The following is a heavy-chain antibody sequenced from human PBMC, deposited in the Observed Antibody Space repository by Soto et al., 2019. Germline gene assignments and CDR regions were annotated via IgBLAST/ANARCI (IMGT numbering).Heavy chain of an antibody. D-gene: IGHD4-17*01. V-gene: IGHV4-39*01. CDR3: ARHKSTVNILDY. Sequence: ETLSLTCTVSGGSISSSSYYWGWIRQPPGKGLEWIGNIYYSGSTNYNPSLESRVSMSVDTSKNQVSLKLTSVTVADTAVYYCARHKSTVNILDYWGQGTLVTVSS. CDR2: IYYSGST. CDR1: GGSISSSSYY. J-gene: IGHJ4*02.